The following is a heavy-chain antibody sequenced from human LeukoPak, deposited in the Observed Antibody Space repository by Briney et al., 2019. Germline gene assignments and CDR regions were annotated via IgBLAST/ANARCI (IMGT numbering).Heavy chain of an antibody. V-gene: IGHV1-2*02. CDR3: ATGDSSGWQGYYGMDV. Sequence: ASVKVSCKASGYTFTGYYMHRVRQAPGQGLEWMGWINPNSGGTNYAQKFQGRVTMTRDTSISTAYMELSRLRSDDTAVYYCATGDSSGWQGYYGMDVWGQGTTVTVSS. J-gene: IGHJ6*02. CDR2: INPNSGGT. CDR1: GYTFTGYY. D-gene: IGHD6-19*01.